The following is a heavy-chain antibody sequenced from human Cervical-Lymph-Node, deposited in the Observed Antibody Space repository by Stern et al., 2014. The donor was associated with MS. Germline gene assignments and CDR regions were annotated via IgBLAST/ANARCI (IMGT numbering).Heavy chain of an antibody. CDR3: ARDRLDGDYVYYYGLDV. D-gene: IGHD4-17*01. Sequence: QVQLVESGGGVVRPGRSLRLSCATSGFTFSRYAVLWVRQAPGKRLAWVAAISYDGSNKFYGDSVKGRFTISRDNSKNTLFLQMNNLRPEDSGVYHCARDRLDGDYVYYYGLDVWGQGTTVTVSS. CDR1: GFTFSRYA. J-gene: IGHJ6*02. CDR2: ISYDGSNK. V-gene: IGHV3-30*04.